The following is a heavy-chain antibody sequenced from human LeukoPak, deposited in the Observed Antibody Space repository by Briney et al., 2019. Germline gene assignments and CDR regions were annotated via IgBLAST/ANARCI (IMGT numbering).Heavy chain of an antibody. CDR3: ARDLGAKTGWLFDP. CDR1: GYTFTGYY. D-gene: IGHD1-26*01. J-gene: IGHJ5*02. V-gene: IGHV1-2*06. CDR2: INPNSGGT. Sequence: ASVKVSCKASGYTFTGYYMHWVRQAPGQGREWMGRINPNSGGTNYVQKFQGRVTMTRDTSISTAYMELSRLRSDDTAVYYCARDLGAKTGWLFDPWGQGTLVTVS.